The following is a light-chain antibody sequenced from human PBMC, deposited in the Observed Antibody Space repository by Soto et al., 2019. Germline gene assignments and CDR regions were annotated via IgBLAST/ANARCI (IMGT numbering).Light chain of an antibody. CDR2: KAS. CDR3: QQYEIYPIT. Sequence: DIQMTQSPSTLSASVGDRVTITCRASQSINSWLAWYQQKPGKAPKLLIYKASSLESGVPSRFSGSGSGTEFNLTLSSLQPDDFAAYYCQQYEIYPITFGQGTRLEIK. CDR1: QSINSW. V-gene: IGKV1-5*03. J-gene: IGKJ5*01.